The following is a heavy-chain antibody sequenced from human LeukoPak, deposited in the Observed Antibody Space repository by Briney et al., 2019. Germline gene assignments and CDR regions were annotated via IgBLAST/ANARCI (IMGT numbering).Heavy chain of an antibody. CDR1: GGTFSSYA. J-gene: IGHJ4*02. CDR2: IIPIFGTA. D-gene: IGHD5-18*01. Sequence: GASVKVSCKASGGTFSSYAISWVRQAPGQGLEWMGGIIPIFGTANYAQKFQGRVTITADESTSTAYMELSSLRSEDTAVYYCAREDGYSYGHGGCDYWGQGTLVTVSS. CDR3: AREDGYSYGHGGCDY. V-gene: IGHV1-69*13.